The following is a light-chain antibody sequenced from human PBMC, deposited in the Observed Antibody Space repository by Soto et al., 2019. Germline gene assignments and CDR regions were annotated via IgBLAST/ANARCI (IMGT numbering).Light chain of an antibody. CDR2: GVS. J-gene: IGLJ2*01. V-gene: IGLV2-14*01. CDR3: SSYTSTNTLV. Sequence: QSVLTQPASVSGSPGQSITISCTGTSSDVGDYHYVSWYQQHPGKAPKLIIYGVSNRPSGISNRFSGSKSGNTASLTISGLQAEDEADYCCSSYTSTNTLVFGGGTKVTVL. CDR1: SSDVGDYHY.